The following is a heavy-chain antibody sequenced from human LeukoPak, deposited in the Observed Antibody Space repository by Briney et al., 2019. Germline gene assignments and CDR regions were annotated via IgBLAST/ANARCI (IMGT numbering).Heavy chain of an antibody. D-gene: IGHD2-2*01. CDR3: ARMDCSSTSCYGLGVWFAP. CDR1: GGSSSSSSYY. V-gene: IGHV4-61*01. CDR2: IYYSGST. Sequence: SETLSLTCSVSGGSSSSSSYYWSWIRQPPGKGLEWIGYIYYSGSTNYNPSLKSRVTISVDTSKNQFSLKLSSVTAADTAVYYCARMDCSSTSCYGLGVWFAPWGQGTLVTVSS. J-gene: IGHJ5*02.